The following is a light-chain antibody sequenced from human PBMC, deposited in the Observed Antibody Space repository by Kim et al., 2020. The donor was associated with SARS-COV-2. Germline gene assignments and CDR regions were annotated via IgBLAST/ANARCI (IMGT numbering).Light chain of an antibody. CDR3: QHYNDWPGT. Sequence: SVSPGKSASLSCKASQSVSNYVAWYQMKPGQAPRVIIFGAYMRASGITARFSGSGSGTDFTLSISSLQSEDSAFYYCQHYNDWPGTFGQGTKLEI. CDR1: QSVSNY. J-gene: IGKJ2*01. V-gene: IGKV3-15*01. CDR2: GAY.